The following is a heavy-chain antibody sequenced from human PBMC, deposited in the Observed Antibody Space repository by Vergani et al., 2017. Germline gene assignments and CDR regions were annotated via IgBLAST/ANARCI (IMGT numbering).Heavy chain of an antibody. CDR2: IYYSGST. CDR1: GGSISCGGYY. CDR3: ARDKEGYGDYGFDP. Sequence: QVQLQESGPGLVKPSQTLSLTCTVSGGSISCGGYYWSWIRQHPGKGLEWIGYIYYSGSTYYNPSLKSRVTISVDTPKNQFSLKLSSVTAADTAVYYCARDKEGYGDYGFDPWGQGTLVTVSS. D-gene: IGHD4-17*01. V-gene: IGHV4-31*03. J-gene: IGHJ5*02.